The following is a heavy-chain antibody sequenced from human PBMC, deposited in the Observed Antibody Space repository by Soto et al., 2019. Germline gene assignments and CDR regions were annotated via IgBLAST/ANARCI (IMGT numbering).Heavy chain of an antibody. CDR2: INHSGST. CDR1: GGSFSGYY. V-gene: IGHV4-34*01. D-gene: IGHD5-18*01. CDR3: ARGLKRTAMAPRWFDP. Sequence: SSETLSLTCAVYGGSFSGYYWSWIRQPPGKELEWIGEINHSGSTNYNPSLKSRVTISVDTSKNQFSLKLSSVTAVDTAVYYCARGLKRTAMAPRWFDPWGQGTLVTVSS. J-gene: IGHJ5*02.